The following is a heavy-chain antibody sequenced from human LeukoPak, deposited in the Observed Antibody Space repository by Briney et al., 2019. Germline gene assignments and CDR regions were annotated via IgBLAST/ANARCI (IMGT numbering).Heavy chain of an antibody. CDR2: IIPIFGTA. V-gene: IGHV1-69*13. J-gene: IGHJ3*02. CDR3: ARAGGWAREDYKGDAFDI. Sequence: SVKVSCKASGGTFSSYAISWVRQAPGQGLEWMGGIIPIFGTANYAQKFQGRVTITADESTSTAYMELSSLRSEDTAVYHCARAGGWAREDYKGDAFDIWGQGTMVTVSS. CDR1: GGTFSSYA. D-gene: IGHD6-19*01.